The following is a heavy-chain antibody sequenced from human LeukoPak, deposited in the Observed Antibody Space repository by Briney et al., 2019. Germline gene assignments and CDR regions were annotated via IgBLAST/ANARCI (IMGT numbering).Heavy chain of an antibody. CDR3: ARDRRTSVQGVSPHDY. CDR1: GYTFTGYY. Sequence: GASVKVSCKASGYTFTGYYMHWVRQAPGQGLEWMGWINPNSGGTNYAQKFQGRVTMTRDTSISTAYMELSRLRSDDTAVYYCARDRRTSVQGVSPHDYWGQGTLVTVSS. D-gene: IGHD3-10*01. V-gene: IGHV1-2*02. J-gene: IGHJ4*02. CDR2: INPNSGGT.